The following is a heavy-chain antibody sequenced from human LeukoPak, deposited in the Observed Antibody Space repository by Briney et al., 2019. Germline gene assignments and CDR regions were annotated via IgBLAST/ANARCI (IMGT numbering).Heavy chain of an antibody. Sequence: SLRLSCAASGFTFSSYGMHWVRQAPGKGLEWVAVISYDGSNKYYADSVKGRFTISRDNSKNTLYLQMNSLRAEDTAVYYCASLPAAADLLWGQGTLVTVSS. CDR2: ISYDGSNK. J-gene: IGHJ4*02. V-gene: IGHV3-30*01. CDR1: GFTFSSYG. D-gene: IGHD6-13*01. CDR3: ASLPAAADLL.